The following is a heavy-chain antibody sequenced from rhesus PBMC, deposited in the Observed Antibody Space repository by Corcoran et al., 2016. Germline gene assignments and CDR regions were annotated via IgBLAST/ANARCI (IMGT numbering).Heavy chain of an antibody. V-gene: IGHV4-80*01. CDR3: TTDGPGTTRY. J-gene: IGHJ4*01. D-gene: IGHD1-26*01. CDR2: INGNSGST. Sequence: QVQLQESGPGLVKPSETLSLTCAVSGASISSYWWSWIRQSPGKGLEWIGEINGNSGSTYYNPSLKSRVTISKDASKNQFSLKVNSVTAADTAVYYCTTDGPGTTRYWGQGVLVTVSS. CDR1: GASISSYW.